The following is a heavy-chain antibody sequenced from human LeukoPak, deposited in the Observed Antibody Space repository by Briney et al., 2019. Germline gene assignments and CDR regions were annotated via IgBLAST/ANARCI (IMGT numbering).Heavy chain of an antibody. J-gene: IGHJ6*04. CDR3: ARCMSELDYGDYAYYYHMDV. V-gene: IGHV4-61*09. D-gene: IGHD4-17*01. Sequence: PSQTLSLTCTVSGDCLTSGSRYWSWIRQPAGKGLEWIGHFYSSTRTTYNPSLESRVTISGDTAKNQFSLKLDSVTAADTAVYFCARCMSELDYGDYAYYYHMDVWGKGTTVTVSS. CDR2: FYSSTRT. CDR1: GDCLTSGSRY.